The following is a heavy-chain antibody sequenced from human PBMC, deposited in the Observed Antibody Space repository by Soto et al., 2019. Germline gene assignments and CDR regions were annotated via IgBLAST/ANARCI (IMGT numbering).Heavy chain of an antibody. CDR1: GSSLSTSGVR. Sequence: QITLKESGPALVKPTQTLTLTCTFSGSSLSTSGVRVGWIRQPPGKALEWLALIFWDDDKRYSSSLKSRLTIXKXXSKNQVVLTMTNMDPVDTATYYCAHSTDTTMALDYWGQGTLVTVSS. CDR3: AHSTDTTMALDY. J-gene: IGHJ4*02. CDR2: IFWDDDK. V-gene: IGHV2-5*02. D-gene: IGHD5-18*01.